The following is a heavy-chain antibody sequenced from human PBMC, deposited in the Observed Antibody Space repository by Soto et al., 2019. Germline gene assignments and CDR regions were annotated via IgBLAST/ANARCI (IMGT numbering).Heavy chain of an antibody. Sequence: SETLSLTCAVSGGSISSGGYSWSWIRQSPEKGLDWIASISYSESTYYNPTLKSRLIISVDTSKSQFSLKLSSVTAADTAVYYCAKKGNSNSWFVGDSWGQGTLVTVSS. CDR3: AKKGNSNSWFVGDS. CDR2: ISYSEST. J-gene: IGHJ4*02. V-gene: IGHV4-30-2*03. CDR1: GGSISSGGYS. D-gene: IGHD6-13*01.